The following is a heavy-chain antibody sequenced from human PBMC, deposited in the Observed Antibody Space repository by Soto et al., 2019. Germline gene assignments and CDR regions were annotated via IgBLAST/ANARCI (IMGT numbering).Heavy chain of an antibody. CDR1: GGTFSSYA. D-gene: IGHD2-2*01. J-gene: IGHJ5*02. CDR3: ARGGLSSTSPFDP. CDR2: IIPIFGTA. Sequence: SVKVSCKASGGTFSSYAISWVRQAPGQGLEWMGGIIPIFGTANYAQKSQGRVTITADESTSTAYMELSSLRSEDTAVYYCARGGLSSTSPFDPWGQGTLVTVSS. V-gene: IGHV1-69*13.